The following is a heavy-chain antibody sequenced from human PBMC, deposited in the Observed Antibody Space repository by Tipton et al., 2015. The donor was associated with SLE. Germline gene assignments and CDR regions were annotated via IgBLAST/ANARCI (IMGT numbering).Heavy chain of an antibody. D-gene: IGHD3-10*01. Sequence: TLSLTCTVSGGSISSPYWSWIRQPPGKGLEWIGYIYYSGSTNYNPSLQSRVTISVDTSKNQFSLKLSSVTAADTAVYYCASRGRRRHGMDVWGQGTTVTVSS. CDR2: IYYSGST. V-gene: IGHV4-59*11. CDR3: ASRGRRRHGMDV. J-gene: IGHJ6*02. CDR1: GGSISSPY.